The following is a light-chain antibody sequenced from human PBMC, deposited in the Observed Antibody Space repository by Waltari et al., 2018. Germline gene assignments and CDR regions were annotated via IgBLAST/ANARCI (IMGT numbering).Light chain of an antibody. J-gene: IGKJ1*01. Sequence: IQMTQSPSSLSASVGDRVTITCRASQTINKYLNWYQKKPGRAHKVLISVISYLHTGVPSRFMGSGSGTDFTLTISSLQPEDFATYYCLQDYIYPWTFGQGTKVEIQ. CDR2: VIS. V-gene: IGKV1-6*01. CDR1: QTINKY. CDR3: LQDYIYPWT.